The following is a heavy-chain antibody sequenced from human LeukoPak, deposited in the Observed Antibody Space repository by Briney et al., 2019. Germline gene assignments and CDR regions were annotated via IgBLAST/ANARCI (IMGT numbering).Heavy chain of an antibody. D-gene: IGHD6-19*01. CDR3: ASTRRAAVAGRFDS. Sequence: PSQTLSLTCTVSGGSISSGNYYWSWIRQHPGKGLEWIGYIYSSGITNYSPSLESRVTMSVDESKNQFSLRVHFVSAADTAVYYCASTRRAAVAGRFDSWGQGTLVTVSS. J-gene: IGHJ4*02. V-gene: IGHV4-30-4*08. CDR2: IYSSGIT. CDR1: GGSISSGNYY.